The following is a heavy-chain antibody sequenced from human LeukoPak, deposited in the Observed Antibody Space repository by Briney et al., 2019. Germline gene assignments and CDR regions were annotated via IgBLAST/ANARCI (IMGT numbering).Heavy chain of an antibody. J-gene: IGHJ5*02. CDR2: IYYSGST. CDR1: GGSISGYY. Sequence: SETLSLTCTVSGGSISGYYWSWIRQPPGKGLEWIGYIYYSGSTNYNPSLKSRVTISVDTSKNQFSLKLSSVTAADTAVYYCAREHYYDSSGFRFDPWGQGTLVTVSS. D-gene: IGHD3-22*01. V-gene: IGHV4-59*01. CDR3: AREHYYDSSGFRFDP.